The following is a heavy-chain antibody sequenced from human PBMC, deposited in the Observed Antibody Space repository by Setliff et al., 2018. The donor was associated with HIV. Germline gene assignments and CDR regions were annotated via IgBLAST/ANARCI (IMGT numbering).Heavy chain of an antibody. CDR3: ARQNGALNY. CDR2: IKEDGSEK. CDR1: GFSFSDYW. V-gene: IGHV3-7*03. J-gene: IGHJ4*02. Sequence: GESLKISCAASGFSFSDYWMHWVRQAPGKGLEWVANIKEDGSEKYYVDSVRGRFTVSRDNAAASLYLQMNSLTAADTDIYYCARQNGALNYWGQGILVTVSS. D-gene: IGHD1-1*01.